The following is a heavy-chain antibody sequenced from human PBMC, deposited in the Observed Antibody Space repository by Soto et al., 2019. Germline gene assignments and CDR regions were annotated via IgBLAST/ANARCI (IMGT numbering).Heavy chain of an antibody. CDR3: ARVPQFWSGYGYNWFDP. V-gene: IGHV1-69*01. CDR2: IIPIFGTA. D-gene: IGHD3-3*01. J-gene: IGHJ5*02. Sequence: QVQLVQSGAEVKKPGSSVKVSCKASGGTFSSYAISWVRQAPGQGLEWMGGIIPIFGTANYAQKFQGRVTITAEESTSTAYMELSSLRSEDTAVYDCARVPQFWSGYGYNWFDPWGQGTLVTVSS. CDR1: GGTFSSYA.